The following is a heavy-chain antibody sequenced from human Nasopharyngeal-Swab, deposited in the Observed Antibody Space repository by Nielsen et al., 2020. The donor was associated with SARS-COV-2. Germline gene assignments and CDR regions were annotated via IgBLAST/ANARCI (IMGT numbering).Heavy chain of an antibody. CDR2: IGGSGGST. CDR3: AKVTGRIDPFDS. V-gene: IGHV3-23*01. J-gene: IGHJ4*02. CDR1: GFTFSNYA. Sequence: GESLKISCAASGFTFSNYAMSWVRQAPGKGLEWVSSIGGSGGSTYYADSVKGRFTISRDNSENTLYLQMNILRAEDTAVYYCAKVTGRIDPFDSWGQGTLVTVSS. D-gene: IGHD2-15*01.